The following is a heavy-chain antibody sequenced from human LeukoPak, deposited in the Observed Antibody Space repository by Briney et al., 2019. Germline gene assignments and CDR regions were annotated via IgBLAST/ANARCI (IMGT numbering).Heavy chain of an antibody. CDR2: ISSSSSYI. V-gene: IGHV3-21*01. CDR3: ARVENSSPYYYYYYMDA. J-gene: IGHJ6*03. D-gene: IGHD6-6*01. CDR1: GFTFSSYS. Sequence: GGSLRLSCAASGFTFSSYSMNWVRQAPGKGLEWVSSISSSSSYIYYADSVKGRFTISRDNAKNSLYLQMNSLRAEDTAVYYCARVENSSPYYYYYYMDAWGKGTTVTVSS.